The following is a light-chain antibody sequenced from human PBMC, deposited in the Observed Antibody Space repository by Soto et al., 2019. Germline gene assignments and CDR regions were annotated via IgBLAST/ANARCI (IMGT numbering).Light chain of an antibody. CDR2: DAS. V-gene: IGKV3-11*01. Sequence: EVVLTQSPATLSLSPGERATLSCRASQNIRNALAWYQHKPGQAPRFLIYDASYRATGIPARISGAGSGTDFILTISSLEHEDVAVYYCQQHGKWPDITFGPGTKVDIK. CDR1: QNIRNA. J-gene: IGKJ3*01. CDR3: QQHGKWPDIT.